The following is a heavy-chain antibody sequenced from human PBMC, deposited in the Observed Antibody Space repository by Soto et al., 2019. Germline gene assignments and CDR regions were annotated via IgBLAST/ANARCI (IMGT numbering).Heavy chain of an antibody. CDR2: IIPIFGTA. CDR1: GGTFSSYA. D-gene: IGHD1-7*01. CDR3: AGPPELTRIYYYYGMDV. J-gene: IGHJ6*02. Sequence: ASVKVSCKASGGTFSSYAISWVRQAPGQRLEWMGGIIPIFGTADYAQKFQGRVTITADESTSTAYMELSSLRSEDTAVYYCAGPPELTRIYYYYGMDVWGQGTTVTVSS. V-gene: IGHV1-69*13.